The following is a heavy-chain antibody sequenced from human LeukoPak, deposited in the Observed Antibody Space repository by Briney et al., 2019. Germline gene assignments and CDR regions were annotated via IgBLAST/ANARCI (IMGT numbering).Heavy chain of an antibody. CDR3: ARDRGYYGSGSYDYYYYYGLDV. V-gene: IGHV1-18*01. J-gene: IGHJ6*02. CDR1: GYPFISYD. Sequence: ASVKVSCKASGYPFISYDVSWVRQAPEQGLEWMGRISAHNGNTNHAQKLQGRVTMTTDTSTSTVYMELRSLSSDDTAVYYCARDRGYYGSGSYDYYYYYGLDVWGQGTTVTVSS. D-gene: IGHD3-10*01. CDR2: ISAHNGNT.